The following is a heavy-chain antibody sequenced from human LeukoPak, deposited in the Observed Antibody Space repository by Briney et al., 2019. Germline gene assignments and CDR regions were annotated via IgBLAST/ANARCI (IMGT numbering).Heavy chain of an antibody. CDR1: GYSISSGYY. D-gene: IGHD5-18*01. CDR2: IYHSGST. Sequence: PSETLSLTCTVSGYSISSGYYWGWIRQPPGKGLEWIGSIYHSGSTYYNPSLKSRVTISVDTSKNQLSLKLSSVTAADTAVYYCARVTAMSAAFDYWGQGTLVTVSS. CDR3: ARVTAMSAAFDY. J-gene: IGHJ4*02. V-gene: IGHV4-38-2*02.